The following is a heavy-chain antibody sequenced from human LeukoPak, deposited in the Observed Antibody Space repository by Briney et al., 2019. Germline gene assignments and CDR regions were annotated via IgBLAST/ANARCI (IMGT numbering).Heavy chain of an antibody. CDR1: GYTFASYW. CDR2: IYPGDSDT. J-gene: IGHJ4*02. V-gene: IGHV5-51*01. CDR3: ARVRDSSASYYVDY. Sequence: GESLKISCKGSGYTFASYWIGWVRQMPGKGLEWMGIIYPGDSDTRYSPSFQGQVTISADKSISTAYLQWSSLKASDTAMYYCARVRDSSASYYVDYWGQGTLVTVSS. D-gene: IGHD3-22*01.